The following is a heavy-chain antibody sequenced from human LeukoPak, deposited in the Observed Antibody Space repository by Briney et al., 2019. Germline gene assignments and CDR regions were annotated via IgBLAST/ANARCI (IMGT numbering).Heavy chain of an antibody. CDR3: AREIRYYYGMDV. CDR2: ISSSSSYI. Sequence: PGGSLRLSCAASGFTFSSYSMNWVRQAPGKGLEWVSSISSSSSYIYYADSVKGRFTISRDNAKNSLYLQMNSLGAEDTAVYYCAREIRYYYGMDVWGQGTTVTVSS. V-gene: IGHV3-21*01. CDR1: GFTFSSYS. J-gene: IGHJ6*02.